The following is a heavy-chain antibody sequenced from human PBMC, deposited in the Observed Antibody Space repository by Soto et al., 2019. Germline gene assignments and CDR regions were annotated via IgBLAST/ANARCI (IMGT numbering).Heavy chain of an antibody. D-gene: IGHD4-17*01. J-gene: IGHJ3*02. CDR1: GYTFTSYG. CDR2: ISAYNGNT. CDR3: ARENYDYGQLGAFDI. Sequence: ASVKVSCKASGYTFTSYGISWVRQAPGQGLEWMGWISAYNGNTNYAQKLQGRVTMTTDTSTSTAYMELRSLRSDDTAVYYCARENYDYGQLGAFDIWGQGTMVTVSS. V-gene: IGHV1-18*01.